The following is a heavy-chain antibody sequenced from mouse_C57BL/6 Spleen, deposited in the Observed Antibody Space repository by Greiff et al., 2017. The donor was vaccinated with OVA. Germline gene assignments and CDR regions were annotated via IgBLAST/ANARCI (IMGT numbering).Heavy chain of an antibody. CDR1: GFTFSSYA. D-gene: IGHD1-1*01. CDR3: ARDSNYAMDY. J-gene: IGHJ4*01. Sequence: VQLQESGGGLVKPGGSLKLSCAASGFTFSSYAMSWVRQTPEKRLEWVATISDGGSYTYYPDNVKGRFTISRDNAKNNLYLQMSHLKSEDTAMYYCARDSNYAMDYWGQGTSVTVSS. V-gene: IGHV5-4*01. CDR2: ISDGGSYT.